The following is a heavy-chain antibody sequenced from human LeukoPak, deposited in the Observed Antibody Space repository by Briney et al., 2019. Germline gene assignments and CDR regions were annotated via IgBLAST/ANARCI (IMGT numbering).Heavy chain of an antibody. CDR2: INTRSSTI. CDR1: GFTFSSYA. J-gene: IGHJ5*02. Sequence: GGSLRLSCAASGFTFSSYAMSWVRQAPGKGLEWISHINTRSSTIYYADSVKGRFTSSRDNAKNSLYLQMNNLRDEDTAVYFCAKAGAYGALNTWGQGTLVTVSS. V-gene: IGHV3-48*02. D-gene: IGHD4-17*01. CDR3: AKAGAYGALNT.